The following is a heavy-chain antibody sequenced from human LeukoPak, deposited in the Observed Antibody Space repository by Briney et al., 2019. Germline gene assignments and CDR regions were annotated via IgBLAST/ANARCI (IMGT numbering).Heavy chain of an antibody. CDR1: GYTFTSYG. D-gene: IGHD3-10*01. CDR2: ISAYNGNT. Sequence: ASVKVSCKASGYTFTSYGISWVRQAPGQGLEWMGWISAYNGNTNYAQKLQGRVTMTTDTSTSTAYMELRSLRSDDTAVYYCARGVLLWFGESPLLGFDPWGQGTLVTVSS. J-gene: IGHJ5*02. CDR3: ARGVLLWFGESPLLGFDP. V-gene: IGHV1-18*01.